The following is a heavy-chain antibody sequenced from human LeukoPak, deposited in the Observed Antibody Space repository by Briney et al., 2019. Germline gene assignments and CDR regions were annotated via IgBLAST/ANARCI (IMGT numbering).Heavy chain of an antibody. J-gene: IGHJ4*02. CDR2: IKGDGSST. Sequence: GGSLRLSCAASGFTFSIYWMRWVRQAPGRGLVWVSHIKGDGSSTNYADSVKGRFTISRDNAKNTLYLQMYSLRVEDTAVYYCARDGLPAAADSWGQGTLVSVSS. V-gene: IGHV3-74*01. CDR3: ARDGLPAAADS. CDR1: GFTFSIYW. D-gene: IGHD2-2*01.